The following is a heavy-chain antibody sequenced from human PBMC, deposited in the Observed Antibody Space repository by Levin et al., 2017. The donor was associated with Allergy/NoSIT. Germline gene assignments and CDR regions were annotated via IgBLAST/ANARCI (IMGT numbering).Heavy chain of an antibody. D-gene: IGHD2-2*01. CDR3: VRGVATAIDWYFDL. Sequence: AGGSLRLSCAASGFSVSTYWMHWVRQPPGKGLVWVSRMKSDGSRTNYADSVKGRFTISRDNAKNAVYLQMNSLRVEDTAVYYCVRGVATAIDWYFDLWGPGTLVSVSS. CDR1: GFSVSTYW. V-gene: IGHV3-74*01. J-gene: IGHJ2*01. CDR2: MKSDGSRT.